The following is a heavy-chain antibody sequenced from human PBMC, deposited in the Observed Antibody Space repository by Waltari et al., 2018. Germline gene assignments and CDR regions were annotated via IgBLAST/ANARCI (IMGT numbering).Heavy chain of an antibody. D-gene: IGHD4-17*01. CDR1: GGTFSTYV. V-gene: IGHV1-69*12. CDR3: ARGHPPGGDYVYYYYGLDL. CDR2: IIPIFGTA. Sequence: VQLVQSGAEVKEPGSSVKVSCKASGGTFSTYVIIWARHAPGQGLEWMGGIIPIFGTANHAQKFQGRVTITADESTRTVYMDLNRLRSEDTAVYYCARGHPPGGDYVYYYYGLDLWGQGTTVTVSS. J-gene: IGHJ6*02.